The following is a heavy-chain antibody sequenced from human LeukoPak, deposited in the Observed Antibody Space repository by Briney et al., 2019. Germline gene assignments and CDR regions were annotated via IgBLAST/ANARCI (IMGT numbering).Heavy chain of an antibody. CDR3: GRDQVAARREWFDP. CDR2: IYTSGST. Sequence: SETLSLTCTVSGGSISSGSYYWSWIRQPAGKGLEWIGRIYTSGSTNYNPSLKSRVTISVDTSTNQFSLKLSSVTAADTAVYYCGRDQVAARREWFDPWGQGTLVTVSS. V-gene: IGHV4-61*02. D-gene: IGHD6-6*01. CDR1: GGSISSGSYY. J-gene: IGHJ5*02.